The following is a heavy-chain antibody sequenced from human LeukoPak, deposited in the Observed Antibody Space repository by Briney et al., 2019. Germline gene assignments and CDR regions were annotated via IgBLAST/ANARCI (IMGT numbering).Heavy chain of an antibody. CDR3: ARERYGYRGYFDY. CDR1: GGSLSSYS. V-gene: IGHV4-4*07. CDR2: IYTSGRT. Sequence: PETLSLTCTVSGGSLSSYSSSWIRQPAGKGLEWIGRIYTSGRTNYNPSFKSRVAMSVDTSKHQFDLKLSAVTAADTAVYYCARERYGYRGYFDYWGQGTLVTVSS. D-gene: IGHD5-24*01. J-gene: IGHJ4*02.